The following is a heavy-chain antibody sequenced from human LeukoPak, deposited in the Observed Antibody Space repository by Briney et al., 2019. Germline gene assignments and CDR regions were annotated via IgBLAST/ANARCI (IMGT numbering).Heavy chain of an antibody. J-gene: IGHJ4*02. Sequence: SETLSLTCAVYGGSFSGYYWSWIRQPPGKGLEWIGEINHSGSTNYNPSLKSRVTISVDTSKNQFSLKLSSVTAADTAVYYYARGGHRGAGSYRSNYWGQGTLVTVSS. V-gene: IGHV4-34*01. CDR3: ARGGHRGAGSYRSNY. D-gene: IGHD3-10*01. CDR1: GGSFSGYY. CDR2: INHSGST.